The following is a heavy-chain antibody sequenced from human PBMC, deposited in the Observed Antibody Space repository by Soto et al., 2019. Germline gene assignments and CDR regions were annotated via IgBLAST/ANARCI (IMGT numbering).Heavy chain of an antibody. D-gene: IGHD3-16*01. CDR2: TSYDGSNT. Sequence: QVQLVESGGGVVQPGTSLRLSCVGSGFTFRSYVIHWVRQAPGKGLEWVALTSYDGSNTFYGDSVKGRFTISRHNSRNTVELQMDSLRFEDTALYYCARWGTTGGLDVWGQGTLVSVSS. V-gene: IGHV3-33*05. CDR3: ARWGTTGGLDV. J-gene: IGHJ4*02. CDR1: GFTFRSYV.